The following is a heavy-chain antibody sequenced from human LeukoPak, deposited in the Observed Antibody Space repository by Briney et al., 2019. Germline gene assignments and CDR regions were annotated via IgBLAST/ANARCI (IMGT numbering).Heavy chain of an antibody. CDR1: GGSISSSSYY. V-gene: IGHV4-39*01. Sequence: PSETLSLTCTVSGGSISSSSYYWGWIRQPPGKGLEWIGSIYYSGSTYYNPSLKSRVTISVDTSKNQFSLKLSSVTAADTAVYYCARREQEFLDYWGQGTLVTVSS. D-gene: IGHD1/OR15-1a*01. CDR2: IYYSGST. CDR3: ARREQEFLDY. J-gene: IGHJ4*02.